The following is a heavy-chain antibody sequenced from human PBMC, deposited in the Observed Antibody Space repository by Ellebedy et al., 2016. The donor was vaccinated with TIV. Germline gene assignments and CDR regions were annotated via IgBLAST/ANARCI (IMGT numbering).Heavy chain of an antibody. D-gene: IGHD1-14*01. Sequence: MPSETLSLTCPVPGGPITPHYWSWIRQSPGMGLQWIGYTYYGGSPKYNPSLKSRVTISIDTSKNQLSLKLASVTVADTAVYYCARLSALTFDGMDVWGQGTTVTVSS. J-gene: IGHJ6*02. CDR1: GGPITPHY. CDR3: ARLSALTFDGMDV. CDR2: TYYGGSP. V-gene: IGHV4-59*08.